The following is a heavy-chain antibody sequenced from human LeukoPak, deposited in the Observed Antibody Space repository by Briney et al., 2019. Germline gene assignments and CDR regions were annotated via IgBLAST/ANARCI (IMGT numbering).Heavy chain of an antibody. CDR2: IYYSGST. CDR1: GGSISSYY. CDR3: ARRTYYGTPPL. V-gene: IGHV4-59*05. J-gene: IGHJ4*02. D-gene: IGHD1-1*01. Sequence: PSETLSLTCTVSGGSISSYYWSWIRQPPGKGLEWIGSIYYSGSTYYNPSLKSRVTISVDTSKNQFSLKLSSVTAADTAVYYCARRTYYGTPPLWGQGTLVTVSS.